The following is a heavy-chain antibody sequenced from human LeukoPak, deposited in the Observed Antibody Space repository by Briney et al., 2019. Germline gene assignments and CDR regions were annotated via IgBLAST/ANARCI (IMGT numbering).Heavy chain of an antibody. CDR3: ARVVYGDYAGDIYNWFDP. V-gene: IGHV4-39*07. Sequence: SETLSLTCRVSGASINSGSNYWGWIRQPPGKTLEWIGSIYSSGSTYYNPSLKSRVIIMIDTPKNHFSLTLSSVTAADTAVYYCARVVYGDYAGDIYNWFDPWGQGTQVTVSS. CDR2: IYSSGST. J-gene: IGHJ5*02. D-gene: IGHD4-17*01. CDR1: GASINSGSNY.